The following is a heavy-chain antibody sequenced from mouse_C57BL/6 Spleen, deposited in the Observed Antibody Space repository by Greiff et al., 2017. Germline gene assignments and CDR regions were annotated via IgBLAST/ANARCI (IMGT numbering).Heavy chain of an antibody. Sequence: QVQLQQPGAELVMPGASVKLSCKASGYTFTSYWMHWVKQRPGQGLEWIGEIDPSDSYTNYNQKFKGKSTLTVDKSSSTAYMQLSSLTSEDYAVYYCARSGSNLYYYAMDYWGQGTSVTVSS. V-gene: IGHV1-69*01. CDR1: GYTFTSYW. J-gene: IGHJ4*01. CDR3: ARSGSNLYYYAMDY. CDR2: IDPSDSYT. D-gene: IGHD2-5*01.